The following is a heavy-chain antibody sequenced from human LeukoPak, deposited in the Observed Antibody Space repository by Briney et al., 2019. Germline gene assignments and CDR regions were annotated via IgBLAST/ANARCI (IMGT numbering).Heavy chain of an antibody. CDR3: ARTLGDCSSTSCYTSPYFDY. V-gene: IGHV4-4*07. D-gene: IGHD2-2*02. CDR1: GGSISSYY. CDR2: IYTSGST. Sequence: KSSETLSLTCTVSGGSISSYYWSWIRQPAGKGLEWIGRIYTSGSTNYNPSLKSRVTISVDTSKNPFSLKLSSVTAADTAVYYCARTLGDCSSTSCYTSPYFDYWGQGTLVTVSS. J-gene: IGHJ4*02.